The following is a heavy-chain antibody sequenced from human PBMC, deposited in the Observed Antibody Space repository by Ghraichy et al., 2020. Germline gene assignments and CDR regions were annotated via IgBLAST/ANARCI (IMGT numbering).Heavy chain of an antibody. J-gene: IGHJ2*01. Sequence: SETLSLTCNVFGGSFSVYFWNWIRQPPGKGLEYIGEINHSGSTNYNPSLKSRVTISIDTSKNQFSLKLNSVTAADTAIDYCARVRDYYDSSGYNSGWYFDVWGRSPLVTVSS. CDR3: ARVRDYYDSSGYNSGWYFDV. V-gene: IGHV4-34*01. D-gene: IGHD3-22*01. CDR1: GGSFSVYF. CDR2: INHSGST.